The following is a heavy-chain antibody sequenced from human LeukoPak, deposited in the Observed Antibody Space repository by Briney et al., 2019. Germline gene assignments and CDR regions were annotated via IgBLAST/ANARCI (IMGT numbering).Heavy chain of an antibody. J-gene: IGHJ4*02. D-gene: IGHD3-10*01. CDR1: GFTFSSYE. CDR2: ISSSGSTI. Sequence: GGSLRLSCAASGFTFSSYEMNWVRQAPGKGLEWVSYISSSGSTIYYADSVKGRFTISRDNAKNSLYLQMNSLRAEDTAVYYCARGGPNPPYYYGSGSYPPRPFDYWGQGTLVTVSS. CDR3: ARGGPNPPYYYGSGSYPPRPFDY. V-gene: IGHV3-48*03.